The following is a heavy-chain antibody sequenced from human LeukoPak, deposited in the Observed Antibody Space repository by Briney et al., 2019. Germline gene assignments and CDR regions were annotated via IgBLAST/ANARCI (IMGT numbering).Heavy chain of an antibody. Sequence: SVKVSCKASGYTFTGYYMHWVRQAPGQGLEGMGWINPNSGGTNYAQKFQGWVTMTRDTSISTAYMELSRLRSDDTAVYYCARDGGSGSYYYYGMDVWGQGTTVTVSS. J-gene: IGHJ6*02. CDR3: ARDGGSGSYYYYGMDV. CDR1: GYTFTGYY. CDR2: INPNSGGT. D-gene: IGHD3-10*01. V-gene: IGHV1-2*04.